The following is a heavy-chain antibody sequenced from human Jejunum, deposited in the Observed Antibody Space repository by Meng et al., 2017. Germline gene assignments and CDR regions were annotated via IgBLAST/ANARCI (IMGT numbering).Heavy chain of an antibody. Sequence: QVQLQGSGPGLVRPSETLSLICAVFGGSVSSSGYQWGWIRQPPGKGLEWIGYASTNYNPSLKSRVTISVDTSKNQFSLKLTSVTAADTAVYYCARDHWGSLDYWGQGVLVTVSS. J-gene: IGHJ4*02. CDR2: AST. CDR3: ARDHWGSLDY. CDR1: GGSVSSSGYQ. D-gene: IGHD7-27*01. V-gene: IGHV4-61*08.